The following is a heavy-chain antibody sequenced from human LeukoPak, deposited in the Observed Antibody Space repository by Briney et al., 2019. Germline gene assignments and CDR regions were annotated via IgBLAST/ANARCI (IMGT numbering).Heavy chain of an antibody. CDR2: INHTGKTNYNPSLT. V-gene: IGHV4-34*01. J-gene: IGHJ6*03. CDR3: ASRTWESDYWRAPGPREIYMDV. CDR1: GGSFSGFY. Sequence: SETLSLTCAVDGGSFSGFYWSWIRQTPGKGLEWIGEINHTGKTNYNPSLTDYNPSLKSRVTISVDSSKNELSLRVSSVTAADTADYYCASRTWESDYWRAPGPREIYMDVWGTGTTVTVSS. D-gene: IGHD3-3*01.